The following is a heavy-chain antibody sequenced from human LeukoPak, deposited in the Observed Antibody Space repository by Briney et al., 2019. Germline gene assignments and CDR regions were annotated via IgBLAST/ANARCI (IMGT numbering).Heavy chain of an antibody. CDR2: ISSSSSYI. V-gene: IGHV3-21*01. CDR3: ARAPAYYYDSSGLN. CDR1: GFPFSSYS. D-gene: IGHD3-22*01. J-gene: IGHJ4*02. Sequence: GGSLRLSCAASGFPFSSYSMNWVRQAPGKGLEWVSSISSSSSYIYYADSVKGRFTISRDNAKNSLYLQMNSLRAEDTAVYYCARAPAYYYDSSGLNWGQGTLVTVSS.